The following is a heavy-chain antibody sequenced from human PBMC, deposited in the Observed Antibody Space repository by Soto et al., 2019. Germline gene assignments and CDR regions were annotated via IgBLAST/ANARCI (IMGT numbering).Heavy chain of an antibody. J-gene: IGHJ6*02. CDR3: EMHSSSPGYYYYGMDV. Sequence: QVQLVQSGAEVTKPGSSVKVSCKASGGTFSSYAISWVRQAPGQGLEWMGGLIPIFGTANYAQKFQGRVTITADESTSTAYMELSSLRSEDTAVYYCEMHSSSPGYYYYGMDVCGQGTTVTVSS. CDR1: GGTFSSYA. CDR2: LIPIFGTA. D-gene: IGHD6-13*01. V-gene: IGHV1-69*12.